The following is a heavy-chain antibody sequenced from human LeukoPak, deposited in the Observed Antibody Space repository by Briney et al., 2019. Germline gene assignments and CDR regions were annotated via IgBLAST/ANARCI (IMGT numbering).Heavy chain of an antibody. CDR3: VKARGPFDGFDV. Sequence: TGGSLRLSCAASGFSFSNYGMHWVRQAPAKGLEWVAVIWSNGINRYYADSVKGRFTFSRDNSKNTLSLQMNSLRAEDTAVYYCVKARGPFDGFDVWGQGRMVTVSS. J-gene: IGHJ3*01. CDR2: IWSNGINR. CDR1: GFSFSNYG. V-gene: IGHV3-33*06.